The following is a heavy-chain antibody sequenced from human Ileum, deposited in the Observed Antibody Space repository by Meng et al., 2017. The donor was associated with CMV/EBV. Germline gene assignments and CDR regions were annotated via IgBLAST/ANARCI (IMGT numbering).Heavy chain of an antibody. J-gene: IGHJ4*02. CDR1: GGSISSSNW. V-gene: IGHV4-4*02. CDR3: ARAIAAAANGPFDY. CDR2: IYHSGST. D-gene: IGHD6-13*01. Sequence: VSGGSISSSNWWSWVRQPPGKGLEWIGEIYHSGSTNYNPSLKSRVTISVDKSKNQFSLKLSSVTAADTAVYYCARAIAAAANGPFDYWGQGTLVTVSS.